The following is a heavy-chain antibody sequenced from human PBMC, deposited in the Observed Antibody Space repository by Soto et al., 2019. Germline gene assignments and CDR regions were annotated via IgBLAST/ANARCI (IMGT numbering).Heavy chain of an antibody. CDR1: GFTFSSYA. CDR3: ASPEGYSSSSLF. Sequence: QVQLVESGGGVVQPGRSLRLSCAASGFTFSSYAMHWVRQAPGKGLEWVAVISYDGSNKYYADSVKGRFTISRDNSKNTLYLQMNSLRAEDTAVYYCASPEGYSSSSLFWGQGTLVTVSS. J-gene: IGHJ4*02. CDR2: ISYDGSNK. V-gene: IGHV3-30-3*01. D-gene: IGHD6-6*01.